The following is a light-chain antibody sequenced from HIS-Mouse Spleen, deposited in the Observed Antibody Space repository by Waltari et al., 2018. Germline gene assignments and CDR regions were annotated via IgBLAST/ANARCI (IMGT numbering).Light chain of an antibody. CDR1: QSVSSY. J-gene: IGKJ5*01. V-gene: IGKV3-11*01. CDR2: DAS. Sequence: EIVLTQSPATLSLSPGERATLSCRASQSVSSYLAGYQQKPGQAPRVLIYDASNRATGIPARFSGSGSGTDFTLTISSLEPEDFAVYYCQQRSNWPSITFGQGTRLEIK. CDR3: QQRSNWPSIT.